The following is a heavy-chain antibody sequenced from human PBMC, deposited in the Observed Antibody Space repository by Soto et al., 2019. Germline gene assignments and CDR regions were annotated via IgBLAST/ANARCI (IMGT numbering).Heavy chain of an antibody. CDR2: IYSGGST. Sequence: GGSLRLSCAASCFTVSSNYMSWVRQAPGKGLEWVSVIYSGGSTYYADSVKGRFTISRDSSKNTVYLQINSLGAEDTAVYYCARDSPLTSARAFDIWGQGTVVTVSS. CDR1: CFTVSSNY. V-gene: IGHV3-53*01. J-gene: IGHJ3*02. CDR3: ARDSPLTSARAFDI.